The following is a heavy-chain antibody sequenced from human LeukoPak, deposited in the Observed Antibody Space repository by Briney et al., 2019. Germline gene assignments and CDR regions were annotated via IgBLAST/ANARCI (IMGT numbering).Heavy chain of an antibody. CDR1: GFSLNTARMG. Sequence: ESGPVLVKPTETLTLTCTVSGFSGFSLNTARMGVSWIRQPPGKALEWLAHIFSNDEKSYRTSLKSRLTISKDPSKSQVVLTMTSMDPVDTATYYCARTDYDCVWGSYHPLDQWGQGTLVTVSS. J-gene: IGHJ4*02. D-gene: IGHD3-16*02. CDR2: IFSNDEK. V-gene: IGHV2-26*01. CDR3: ARTDYDCVWGSYHPLDQ.